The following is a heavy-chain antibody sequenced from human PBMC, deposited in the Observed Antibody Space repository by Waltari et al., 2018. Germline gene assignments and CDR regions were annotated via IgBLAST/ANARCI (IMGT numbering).Heavy chain of an antibody. V-gene: IGHV4-59*11. D-gene: IGHD3-10*01. J-gene: IGHJ4*02. CDR3: ARVKLTGPVDY. CDR1: GGSISSHY. CDR2: IYYSGST. Sequence: QVQLQESGPGLVKPSETLSLTCPVSGGSISSHYWRWIRQPPGKGLEWIGYIYYSGSTNYNPSLKSRVTISVDTSKNQFSLKLSSVTAADTAVYYCARVKLTGPVDYWGQGTLVTVSS.